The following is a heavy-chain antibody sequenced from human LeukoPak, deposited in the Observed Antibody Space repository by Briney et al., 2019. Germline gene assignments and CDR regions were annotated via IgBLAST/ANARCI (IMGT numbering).Heavy chain of an antibody. CDR3: TTDYRFYTGIAAAVRD. CDR2: IKSKTDGGTT. CDR1: GFTVSSAW. D-gene: IGHD6-13*01. Sequence: GGSLRLSCEASGFTVSSAWMSWVRQAPGKGLEWVGRIKSKTDGGTTDYAAPVKGRFTISRDDSKNTLYLQMNSLKTEDTAVYYCTTDYRFYTGIAAAVRDWGQGTLVTVSS. J-gene: IGHJ4*02. V-gene: IGHV3-15*01.